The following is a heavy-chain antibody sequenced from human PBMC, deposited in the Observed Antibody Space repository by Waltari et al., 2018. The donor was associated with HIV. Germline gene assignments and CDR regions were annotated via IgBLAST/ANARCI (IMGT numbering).Heavy chain of an antibody. V-gene: IGHV1-18*01. J-gene: IGHJ6*02. D-gene: IGHD3-10*01. Sequence: QVQLVQSGAEVKKPGASVKAYCKASAYTFTNYGISWVRQAPGQGLEWMGWSSPKNGKTKKAQELQGRLTMTTDTSTSTAYMELRGLGSEDAAVYYCGRDQYGPPAFYYGSGSFYSMDVWGQGTTVTVYS. CDR2: SSPKNGKT. CDR3: GRDQYGPPAFYYGSGSFYSMDV. CDR1: AYTFTNYG.